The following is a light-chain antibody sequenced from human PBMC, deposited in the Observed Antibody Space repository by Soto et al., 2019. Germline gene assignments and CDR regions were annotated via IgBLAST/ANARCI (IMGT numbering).Light chain of an antibody. CDR2: AAS. CDR3: QQSYSSIFT. Sequence: DIQMTQSPSSLSASVGDRVTITCRASQTISTYLNWYQQKPGKAPKLLIYAASTFQGGVPSRFSGSGSGTDFTLTISSLQPEDFETYYCQQSYSSIFTFGPGTKVDIK. V-gene: IGKV1-39*01. J-gene: IGKJ3*01. CDR1: QTISTY.